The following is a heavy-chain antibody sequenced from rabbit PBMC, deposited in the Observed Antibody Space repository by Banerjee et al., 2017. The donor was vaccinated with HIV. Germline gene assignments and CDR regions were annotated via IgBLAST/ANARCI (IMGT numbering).Heavy chain of an antibody. CDR1: GFSFSSSDY. V-gene: IGHV1S40*01. CDR2: INTATGKG. CDR3: ARDLTSVIGWNFNL. Sequence: QSLEESGGDLVKPGASLKLTCTASGFSFSSSDYMCWVRQAPGKGLEWIACINTATGKGVYATWAKGRFTISRTSSTTVTLQMTSLTAADTATYFCARDLTSVIGWNFNLWGPGTLVTVS. J-gene: IGHJ4*01. D-gene: IGHD1-1*01.